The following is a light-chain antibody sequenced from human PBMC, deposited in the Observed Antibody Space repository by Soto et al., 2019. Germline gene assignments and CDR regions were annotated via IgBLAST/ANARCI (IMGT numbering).Light chain of an antibody. Sequence: TQSPATLSLSPGERATLSCRASQSVSNHFAWYQQKPGKAPKLLIYATSGLQTGVPSRFSGSASGTDLTLTISSLQPEDFATYYCQQGNSFPWTFGQGTKVEIK. CDR1: QSVSNH. V-gene: IGKV1-12*01. J-gene: IGKJ1*01. CDR2: ATS. CDR3: QQGNSFPWT.